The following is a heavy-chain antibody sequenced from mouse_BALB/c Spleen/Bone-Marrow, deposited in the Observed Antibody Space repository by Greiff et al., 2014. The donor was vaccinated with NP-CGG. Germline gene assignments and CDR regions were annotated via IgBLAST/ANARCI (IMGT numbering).Heavy chain of an antibody. V-gene: IGHV1-80*01. J-gene: IGHJ2*01. CDR2: IYPGDGDT. Sequence: VQLVQSGAELVRPGSSVKISCKASGYAFSSYWMHWVKQRPGQGLEWIGQIYPGDGDTNYNGNFKDKATLTTDKSSTTAYMQLSSLTSEDAAVYFCARGGRLTGYYFDYWGQGTTLTVSS. CDR3: ARGGRLTGYYFDY. CDR1: GYAFSSYW. D-gene: IGHD4-1*01.